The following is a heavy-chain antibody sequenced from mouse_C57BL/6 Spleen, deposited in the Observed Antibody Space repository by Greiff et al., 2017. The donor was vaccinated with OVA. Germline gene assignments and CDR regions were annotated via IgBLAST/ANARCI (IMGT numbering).Heavy chain of an antibody. CDR3: TREGYGNLFDY. J-gene: IGHJ2*01. V-gene: IGHV5-9-1*02. Sequence: EVKLMESGEGLVKPGGSLKLSCAASGFTFSSYAMSWVRQTPEKRLEWVAYISSGGDYIYYADTVKGRFTISRDNARNTLYLQMSSLKSEDTAMYYCTREGYGNLFDYWGQGTTLTVSS. D-gene: IGHD2-10*02. CDR2: ISSGGDYI. CDR1: GFTFSSYA.